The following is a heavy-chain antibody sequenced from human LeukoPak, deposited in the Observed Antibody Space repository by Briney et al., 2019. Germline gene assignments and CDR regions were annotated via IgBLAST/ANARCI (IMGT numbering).Heavy chain of an antibody. CDR3: ARLAPAGYSYSRGVFDY. CDR2: IYHSGST. J-gene: IGHJ4*02. Sequence: PSETLSLTCAVSGYSISSGYYWGWIRQPPGKGLEWIGSIYHSGSTYYNPSLKSRVTISVDTSKNQFSLKLSSVTAADTAVYYCARLAPAGYSYSRGVFDYWGQGTLVTVSS. D-gene: IGHD5-18*01. CDR1: GYSISSGYY. V-gene: IGHV4-38-2*01.